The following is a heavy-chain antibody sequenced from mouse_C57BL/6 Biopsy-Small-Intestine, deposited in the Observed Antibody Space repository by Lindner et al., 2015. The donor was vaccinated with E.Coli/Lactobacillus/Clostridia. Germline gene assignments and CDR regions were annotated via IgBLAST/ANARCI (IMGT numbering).Heavy chain of an antibody. V-gene: IGHV1-36*01. D-gene: IGHD2-3*01. CDR1: GFTFNAYY. CDR2: VNPYSGGT. Sequence: SVKVSCKASGFTFNAYYIHWVRQAPGQGLEWMGWVNPYSGGTNYAQKFQGRITMTRDTSTTTVYMDLISLRSDDTAVYYCARVPQYFDGSAFDFDIWGQGTMVAVSS. CDR3: ARVPQYFDGSAFDFDI. J-gene: IGHJ1*01.